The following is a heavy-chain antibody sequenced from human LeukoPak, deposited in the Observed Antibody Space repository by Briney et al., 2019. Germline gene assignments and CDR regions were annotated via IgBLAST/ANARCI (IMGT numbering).Heavy chain of an antibody. CDR2: ILSSGST. CDR3: AREDSSGYLGY. J-gene: IGHJ4*02. CDR1: SGSINNYY. Sequence: SETLSLTCTVSSGSINNYYWSWIRQTPGKGLEWIGYILSSGSTNYNPSVKSRVTISVDTSKNQFSLKLSSVTAADTAVYYCAREDSSGYLGYWGQGTLVTVSS. D-gene: IGHD3-22*01. V-gene: IGHV4-59*01.